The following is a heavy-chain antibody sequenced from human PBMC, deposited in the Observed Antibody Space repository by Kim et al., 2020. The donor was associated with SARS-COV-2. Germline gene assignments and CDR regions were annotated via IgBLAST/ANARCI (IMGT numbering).Heavy chain of an antibody. CDR2: IYYSGST. CDR3: ARRSAYYYYYGMDV. J-gene: IGHJ6*02. Sequence: SETLSLTCTVSGGSISSYYWSSIRQPPGKGLEWIGYIYYSGSTNYNPSLKSRVTISVDTPKNQFPLKLSSVTAADTAVYYCARRSAYYYYYGMDVWGQGT. V-gene: IGHV4-59*08. CDR1: GGSISSYY.